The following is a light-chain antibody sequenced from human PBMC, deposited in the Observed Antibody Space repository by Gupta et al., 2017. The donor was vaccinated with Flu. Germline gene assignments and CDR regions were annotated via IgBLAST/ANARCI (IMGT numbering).Light chain of an antibody. CDR2: LNSDGSH. Sequence: LLLTQSPSASASLGSSVNLTCTLDSGHITYAIAWHQPRPEKGPRFLMKLNSDGSHTKGHGIPDRFSGSTSGAESFLTISGLQSDDEADYYCQTWDTGSHVVFGGGTKVTVL. V-gene: IGLV4-69*01. CDR1: SGHITYA. CDR3: QTWDTGSHVV. J-gene: IGLJ2*01.